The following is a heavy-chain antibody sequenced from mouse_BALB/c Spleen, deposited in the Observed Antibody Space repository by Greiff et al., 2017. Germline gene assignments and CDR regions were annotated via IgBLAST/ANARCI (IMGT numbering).Heavy chain of an antibody. Sequence: EVHLVESGGGLVKPGGSLKLSCAASGFTFSSYTMSWVRQTPEKRLEWVATISSGGGNTYYPDSVKGRFTISRDNAKNNLYLQMSSLRSEDTALYYCARSPITTVGAMDYCGQGTSVTVSS. D-gene: IGHD1-1*01. V-gene: IGHV5-9*03. CDR2: ISSGGGNT. J-gene: IGHJ4*01. CDR1: GFTFSSYT. CDR3: ARSPITTVGAMDY.